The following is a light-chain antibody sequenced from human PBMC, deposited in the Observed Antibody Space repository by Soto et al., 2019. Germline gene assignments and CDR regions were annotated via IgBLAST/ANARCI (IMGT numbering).Light chain of an antibody. CDR3: QQYHTSPPT. Sequence: ENVLTQSPGTLSLSPGERATLSCRASQSFSSRYLAWYQQKPGQAPRLLIYGASTRATGVPDRFSGSGSGTDFTLTISRLEPEDFALYYCQQYHTSPPTFGQGTKVDIK. V-gene: IGKV3-20*01. J-gene: IGKJ1*01. CDR2: GAS. CDR1: QSFSSRY.